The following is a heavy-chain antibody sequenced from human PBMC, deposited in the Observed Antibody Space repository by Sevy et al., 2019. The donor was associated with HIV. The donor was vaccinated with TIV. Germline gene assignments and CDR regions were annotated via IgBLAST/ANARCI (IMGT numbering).Heavy chain of an antibody. Sequence: ASVKVSCKASGYTFTGYYVHWVRQAPGQGLEWMGWINPNNGGTYFAKKFQDSVTLTTDTSVNTAYMELLSLTFDDTAIYYCARMGDYSDSSGYYPLKFWGQGTLVTVSS. D-gene: IGHD3-22*01. CDR2: INPNNGGT. V-gene: IGHV1-2*02. J-gene: IGHJ4*02. CDR1: GYTFTGYY. CDR3: ARMGDYSDSSGYYPLKF.